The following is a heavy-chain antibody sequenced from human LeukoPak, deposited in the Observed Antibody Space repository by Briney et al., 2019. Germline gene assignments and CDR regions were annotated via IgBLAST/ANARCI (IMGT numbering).Heavy chain of an antibody. J-gene: IGHJ4*02. V-gene: IGHV3-23*01. CDR2: ISSSGSST. Sequence: GGSLRLSCTTSGFTFSSYAMSWVRQAPGKGLEWVSGISSSGSSTYYVDPVKGRFTISRDNSKNTLYLQMNSLRAEDTAVYYCAKVWYCSGGSCYYFGSWGQGTLVTVSS. CDR3: AKVWYCSGGSCYYFGS. D-gene: IGHD2-15*01. CDR1: GFTFSSYA.